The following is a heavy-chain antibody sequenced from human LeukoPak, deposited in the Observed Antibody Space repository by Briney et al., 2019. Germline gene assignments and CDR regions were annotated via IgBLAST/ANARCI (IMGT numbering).Heavy chain of an antibody. V-gene: IGHV1-2*02. D-gene: IGHD2-15*01. CDR1: GYTFTGYY. CDR2: INPNSGGP. CDR3: ARGLRDTFCSGGSCYSDY. Sequence: ASVKVSRKASGYTFTGYYMHWVRQAPGQGLEWMGWINPNSGGPIYAQKFQGRVTMTWDTSISTTYMELRGLRSDDTAMYYCARGLRDTFCSGGSCYSDYWGQGTLVTVSS. J-gene: IGHJ4*02.